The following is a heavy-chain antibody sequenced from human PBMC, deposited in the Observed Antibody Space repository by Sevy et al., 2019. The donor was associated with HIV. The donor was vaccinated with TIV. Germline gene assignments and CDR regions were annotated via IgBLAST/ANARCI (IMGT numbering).Heavy chain of an antibody. V-gene: IGHV3-21*01. J-gene: IGHJ4*02. CDR2: ISSGSNYI. CDR1: GFTFNKYN. D-gene: IGHD3-10*01. CDR3: AREGSGRY. Sequence: GGSLRLSCAASGFTFNKYNMIWVHQAPGKGLEWVSFISSGSNYIYYADSVRGRFTTSRDNAKNSLYLQMNTLRAEDTAVYYCAREGSGRYWGQGTLVTVSS.